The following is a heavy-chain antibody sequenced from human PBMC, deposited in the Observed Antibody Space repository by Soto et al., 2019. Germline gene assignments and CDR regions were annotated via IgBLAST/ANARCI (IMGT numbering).Heavy chain of an antibody. CDR3: ARYLRGYSGYDSNVMDV. J-gene: IGHJ6*04. D-gene: IGHD5-12*01. CDR1: GGSISSGGYY. CDR2: IYYSGST. Sequence: SETLSLTCTVSGGSISSGGYYWSWIRQHPGKGLEWIGYIYYSGSTYYNPSLKSRVTISVDTSKNQFSLKLSSVTAADTAVYYCARYLRGYSGYDSNVMDVWGKGTTVTVSS. V-gene: IGHV4-31*03.